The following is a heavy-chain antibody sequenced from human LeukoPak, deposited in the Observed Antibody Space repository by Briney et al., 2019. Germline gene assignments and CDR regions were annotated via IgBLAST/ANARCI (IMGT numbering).Heavy chain of an antibody. D-gene: IGHD3-9*01. V-gene: IGHV4-39*01. J-gene: IGHJ6*03. CDR3: ARHSSPPYYDILTGYPRPLYYYYMDV. CDR1: GGSVSSYY. Sequence: SETLSLTCSVSGGSVSSYYWGWIRQPPGKGLEWIGSIYYSGSTYYNPSLKSRVTISVDTSKNQFSLKLSSVTAADTAVYYCARHSSPPYYDILTGYPRPLYYYYMDVWGKGTTVTISS. CDR2: IYYSGST.